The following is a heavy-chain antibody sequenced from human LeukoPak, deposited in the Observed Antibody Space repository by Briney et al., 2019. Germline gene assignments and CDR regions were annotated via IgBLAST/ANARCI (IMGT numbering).Heavy chain of an antibody. V-gene: IGHV4-59*12. Sequence: PSETLSLTCTVSGDSIRTYYWSWIRQPPGKGLEWIGYIYYSGTTDYNPSLESRVTLSLDTSKNQFSLKLSSVTAADTAVYYCASGVVAKQLDFWGQGTLVTVSS. J-gene: IGHJ4*02. CDR3: ASGVVAKQLDF. CDR1: GDSIRTYY. D-gene: IGHD5-12*01. CDR2: IYYSGTT.